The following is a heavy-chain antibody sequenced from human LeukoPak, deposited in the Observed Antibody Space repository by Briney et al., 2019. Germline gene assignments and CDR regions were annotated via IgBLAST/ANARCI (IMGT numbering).Heavy chain of an antibody. Sequence: GGSLRLSCAASGFTFSSYAMNWVRQAPGKGLEWVAGISSGDRTFHAESVKGRFTISRDKSKDTLYLQMKNLRAEDTAVYYCAKDATASPYFHWFDNWGQGTQVIVSS. CDR2: ISSGDRT. CDR1: GFTFSSYA. V-gene: IGHV3-23*01. CDR3: AKDATASPYFHWFDN. D-gene: IGHD3-9*01. J-gene: IGHJ4*02.